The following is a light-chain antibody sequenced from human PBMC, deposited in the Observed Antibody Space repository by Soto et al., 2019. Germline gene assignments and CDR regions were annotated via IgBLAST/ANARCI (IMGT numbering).Light chain of an antibody. CDR1: QSLSSNY. Sequence: IVLKQSPGTLSLSPGERATLSCRASQSLSSNYLAWYQQKPGQAPRLLIYGVSSRATGVPVSFSGSGSGTDFTLTISRLEPGDFAVYYCQQYGTSPWTFGQGTKVDIK. J-gene: IGKJ1*01. CDR3: QQYGTSPWT. CDR2: GVS. V-gene: IGKV3-20*01.